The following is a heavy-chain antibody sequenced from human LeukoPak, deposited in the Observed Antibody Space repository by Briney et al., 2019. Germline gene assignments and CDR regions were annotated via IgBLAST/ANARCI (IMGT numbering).Heavy chain of an antibody. D-gene: IGHD2-21*02. CDR2: ISYDGSNK. CDR3: ARRVVTAIMIAWYFDL. J-gene: IGHJ2*01. Sequence: GGSLRLSCAASGFTFSSYAMHWVRQAPGKGLEWVSVISYDGSNKYYADSVKGRFTISRDNSKNTLYLQMNSLRAEDTAVYYCARRVVTAIMIAWYFDLWGRGALVTVSS. CDR1: GFTFSSYA. V-gene: IGHV3-30-3*01.